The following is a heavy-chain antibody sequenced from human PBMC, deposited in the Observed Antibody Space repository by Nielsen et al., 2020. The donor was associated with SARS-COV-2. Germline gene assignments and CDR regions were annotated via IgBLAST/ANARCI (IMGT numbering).Heavy chain of an antibody. CDR3: ARDPSSGWYLSCFDY. CDR2: ISYDGSNK. J-gene: IGHJ4*02. CDR1: GFTFSSYA. V-gene: IGHV3-30*04. Sequence: GESLKISCAASGFTFSSYAMHWVRQAPGKGLEWVAVISYDGSNKYYADSVKGRFTISRDNSKNTLYLQMNSLRAEDTAVYYCARDPSSGWYLSCFDYWGQGTLVTVSS. D-gene: IGHD6-19*01.